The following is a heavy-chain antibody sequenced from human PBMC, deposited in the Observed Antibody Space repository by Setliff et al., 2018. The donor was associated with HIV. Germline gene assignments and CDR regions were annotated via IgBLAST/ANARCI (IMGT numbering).Heavy chain of an antibody. CDR1: GGSIRTGDYY. CDR3: GRAPPSSNWASFDY. J-gene: IGHJ4*02. D-gene: IGHD1-1*01. Sequence: PSETLSLTCTVSGGSIRTGDYYWNWIRQRPGKGLEWIGYISSSGNTYSNPSLKNRLIISMDTSKNQFSLKLSSVTAADTAVYYCGRAPPSSNWASFDYWGQGTLVTVSS. V-gene: IGHV4-31*03. CDR2: ISSSGNT.